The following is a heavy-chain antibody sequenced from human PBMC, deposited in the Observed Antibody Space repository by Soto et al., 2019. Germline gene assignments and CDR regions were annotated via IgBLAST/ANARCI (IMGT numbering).Heavy chain of an antibody. V-gene: IGHV2-5*02. CDR2: IYWDDDK. CDR1: GFSLSTSGVG. Sequence: QITLKESGPTLVKPTQTLTLTCTFSGFSLSTSGVGVGWIRQPPGKALEWLALIYWDDDKRYSPSLKSSLNLTKDTSKNHVFLTMTNMDPVDTATYYCAHRRVGQRYNSASYYLDYWGQGTLVTVSS. CDR3: AHRRVGQRYNSASYYLDY. D-gene: IGHD1-1*01. J-gene: IGHJ4*02.